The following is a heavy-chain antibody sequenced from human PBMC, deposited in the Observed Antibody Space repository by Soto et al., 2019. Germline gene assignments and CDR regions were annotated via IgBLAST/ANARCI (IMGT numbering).Heavy chain of an antibody. V-gene: IGHV4-34*01. CDR1: GGSFSGYY. CDR3: ATRRPKYAGYSYGLGYNWFDP. Sequence: KPSETLSLTCAVYGGSFSGYYWSWIRQPPGKGLEWIGEINHSGSTNYNPSLKSRVTISVDTSKNQFSLKLSSVTAADTAVYYCATRRPKYAGYSYGLGYNWFDPWGQGTLVTVSS. J-gene: IGHJ5*02. D-gene: IGHD5-18*01. CDR2: INHSGST.